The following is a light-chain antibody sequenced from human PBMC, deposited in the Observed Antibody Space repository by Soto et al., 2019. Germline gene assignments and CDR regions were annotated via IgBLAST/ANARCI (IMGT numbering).Light chain of an antibody. Sequence: EIVLTQSPGTLSLSPGERATLSCRASQRVSSSYLAWYQQKPGQAPRLLMYGASRRATGTLDRFSGSGSGTDVTLTISRLEPEDLAVYYCQQYDNWGTFVPGTKVDIK. CDR2: GAS. CDR3: QQYDNWGT. V-gene: IGKV3-20*01. J-gene: IGKJ3*01. CDR1: QRVSSSY.